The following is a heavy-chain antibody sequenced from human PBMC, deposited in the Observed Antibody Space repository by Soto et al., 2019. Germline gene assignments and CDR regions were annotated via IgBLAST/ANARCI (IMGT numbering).Heavy chain of an antibody. CDR3: AKDREEAVAGPQVNYYFDY. Sequence: PGGSLRLSCAASGFTFSSYGMHWVRQAPGKGLEWVAVISYDGSNKYYADSVKGRFTISRDNSKNTLYLQMNSLRAEDTAVYYCAKDREEAVAGPQVNYYFDYWGQGTLVTVSS. CDR2: ISYDGSNK. CDR1: GFTFSSYG. D-gene: IGHD6-19*01. J-gene: IGHJ4*02. V-gene: IGHV3-30*18.